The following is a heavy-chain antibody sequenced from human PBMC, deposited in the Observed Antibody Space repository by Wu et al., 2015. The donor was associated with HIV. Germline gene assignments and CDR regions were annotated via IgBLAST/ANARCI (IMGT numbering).Heavy chain of an antibody. V-gene: IGHV1-2*02. CDR1: GYTFTGYY. J-gene: IGHJ3*02. D-gene: IGHD6-13*01. CDR3: AIPSIAAAQDDAFDI. Sequence: QVQLVQSGAEVKKPGASVKVSCKASGYTFTGYYMHWVRQAPGQGLEWMGWINPNSGGTNYAQKFQGRVTMTRDTSISTAYMELSRLRSDDTAVYYCAIPSIAAAQDDAFDIWGQGTMVTVSS. CDR2: INPNSGGT.